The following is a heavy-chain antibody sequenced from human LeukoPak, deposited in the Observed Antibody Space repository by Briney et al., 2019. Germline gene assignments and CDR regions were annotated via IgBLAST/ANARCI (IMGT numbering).Heavy chain of an antibody. J-gene: IGHJ6*04. CDR3: AELGITMIGGV. CDR1: GFTFSSYE. V-gene: IGHV3-48*03. CDR2: ISSSGSSI. D-gene: IGHD3-10*02. Sequence: AGSLTLSCAASGFTFSSYEMNWVRQAPGKGLEWVSYISSSGSSIYYEDYVKGRFTISRENAKNSLYLQMNSLRGEDTAVYYCAELGITMIGGVWGKGTTVSISS.